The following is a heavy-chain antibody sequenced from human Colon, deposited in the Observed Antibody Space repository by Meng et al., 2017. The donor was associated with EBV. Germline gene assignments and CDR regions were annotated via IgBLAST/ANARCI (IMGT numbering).Heavy chain of an antibody. J-gene: IGHJ4*02. CDR3: ARVGAYCGGDCYHPR. Sequence: QVQLQQWGAGVLKPSETLSITCADYGGSFSNSYWSWIRQPPGKRLEWIGEINESGSTKYNPSLKSRVTISVDESKNQFSLRLSSVTAADTAVYYCARVGAYCGGDCYHPRWGQGTLVTVS. CDR1: GGSFSNSY. CDR2: INESGST. D-gene: IGHD2-21*02. V-gene: IGHV4-34*01.